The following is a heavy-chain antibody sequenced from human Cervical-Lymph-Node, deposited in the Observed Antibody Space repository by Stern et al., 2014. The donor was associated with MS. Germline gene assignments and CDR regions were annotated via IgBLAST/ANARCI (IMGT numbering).Heavy chain of an antibody. V-gene: IGHV3-74*01. CDR3: SKDTYGPEDF. J-gene: IGHJ4*02. Sequence: EVQLVESGGGLVQPGGSLTLSCGASGFSIGSYWMPWVRPGPGRGLDWVARINRDGTCTDHAVSVRGRFTISRDNARNTLYLQMHSLRAEDAAVYYCSKDTYGPEDFWGQGTSVTVSS. CDR1: GFSIGSYW. CDR2: INRDGTCT. D-gene: IGHD3-10*01.